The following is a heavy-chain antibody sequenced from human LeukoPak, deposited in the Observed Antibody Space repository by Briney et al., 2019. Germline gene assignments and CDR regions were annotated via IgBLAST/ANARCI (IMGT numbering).Heavy chain of an antibody. CDR3: ARLTDYGDYFLPFDP. Sequence: PSETLSLTCTVSGYSISSGYYWGWIRQPPGKGLEWIGSIYHSGSTYYNPSLKSRVTISVDTSKNQFSLKLSSVTAADTAVYYCARLTDYGDYFLPFDPWGQGTLVTVSS. CDR2: IYHSGST. V-gene: IGHV4-38-2*02. CDR1: GYSISSGYY. J-gene: IGHJ5*02. D-gene: IGHD4-17*01.